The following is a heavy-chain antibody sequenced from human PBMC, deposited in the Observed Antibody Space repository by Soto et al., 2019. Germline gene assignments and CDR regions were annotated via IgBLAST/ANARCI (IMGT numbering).Heavy chain of an antibody. CDR2: IYYSGST. CDR1: GGSISSGSYY. Sequence: PSETLSLTCTVSGGSISSGSYYWGWIRQPPGKGLEWIGSIYYSGSTYYNPSLKSRVTISVDTSKNQFSLKLSSVTAADPAVYYCARSNPPIRGYSGYDSEPFDYWGQGTLVTVSS. J-gene: IGHJ4*02. D-gene: IGHD5-12*01. CDR3: ARSNPPIRGYSGYDSEPFDY. V-gene: IGHV4-39*01.